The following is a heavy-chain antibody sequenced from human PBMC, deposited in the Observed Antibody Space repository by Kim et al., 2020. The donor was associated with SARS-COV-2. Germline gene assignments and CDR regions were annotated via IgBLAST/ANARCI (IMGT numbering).Heavy chain of an antibody. J-gene: IGHJ4*01. CDR2: ISKRGGT. D-gene: IGHD5-12*01. V-gene: IGHV4-59*08. Sequence: SETLSLTCTVSGGSITSFYWNWIRQPPGKGLEWIGYISKRGGTNYNPSLKSRVSMSVDTSKNQFSLQMTSLTAADTAVYYCARQSNRPLDGYNPLDYWG. CDR1: GGSITSFY. CDR3: ARQSNRPLDGYNPLDY.